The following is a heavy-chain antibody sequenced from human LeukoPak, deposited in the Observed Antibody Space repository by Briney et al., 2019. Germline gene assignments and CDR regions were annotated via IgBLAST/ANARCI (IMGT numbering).Heavy chain of an antibody. CDR3: ARGRRSGYDFWSGYPNYYYMDV. Sequence: SGPTLVKPSGTLSLTCTVSGGSISSYYWSWIRQPPGKGLEWIGYIYYSGSTNYNPSLKSRVTISVDTSKNQFSLKLSSVTAADTAVYYCARGRRSGYDFWSGYPNYYYMDVWGKGTTVTVSS. V-gene: IGHV4-59*01. D-gene: IGHD3-3*01. J-gene: IGHJ6*03. CDR1: GGSISSYY. CDR2: IYYSGST.